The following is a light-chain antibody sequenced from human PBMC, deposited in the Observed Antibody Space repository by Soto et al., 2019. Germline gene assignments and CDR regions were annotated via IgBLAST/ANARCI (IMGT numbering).Light chain of an antibody. CDR3: QQRSNWIT. Sequence: EIVMTQSPATLSVSPGERATLSCRASQSVRSNLAWYQQKPGQSPRLLIYGAFTRATGIPDRFSGSGSGTDFTLTISSLEPEDFAVYYCQQRSNWITFGQGTRLEI. CDR1: QSVRSN. J-gene: IGKJ5*01. CDR2: GAF. V-gene: IGKV3-15*01.